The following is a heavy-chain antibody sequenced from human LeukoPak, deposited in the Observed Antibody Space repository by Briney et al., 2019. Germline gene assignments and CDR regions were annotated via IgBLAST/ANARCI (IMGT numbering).Heavy chain of an antibody. CDR2: ISAYNGKT. CDR1: AYTFTNYG. Sequence: ASVKVSCKASAYTFTNYGISWVRQAPGQGLEWMGWISAYNGKTKDAQKLQGRVTMTTDTSTSTAYMELRSLRSDDTAVYYCARDLSSYNFWSAYANWFDPWGQGTLVTVS. D-gene: IGHD3-3*01. J-gene: IGHJ5*02. CDR3: ARDLSSYNFWSAYANWFDP. V-gene: IGHV1-18*01.